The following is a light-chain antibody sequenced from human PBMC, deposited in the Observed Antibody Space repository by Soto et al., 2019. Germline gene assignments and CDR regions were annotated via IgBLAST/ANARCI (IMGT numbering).Light chain of an antibody. CDR3: QQYESTPPT. V-gene: IGKV4-1*01. CDR2: WAS. CDR1: QSVLYSSNNKNY. J-gene: IGKJ2*01. Sequence: DIVMTQSPDSLAVSLGERATINCKSSQSVLYSSNNKNYLAWYQQRPGQPPKLLIYWASTRDSGVPDRFSGSGSETDFTLTITSLQAEDVAVYYCQQYESTPPTFGQGTKLEIK.